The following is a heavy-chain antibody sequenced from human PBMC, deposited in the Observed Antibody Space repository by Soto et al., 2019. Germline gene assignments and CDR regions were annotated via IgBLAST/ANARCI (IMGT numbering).Heavy chain of an antibody. Sequence: EVQLVESGGGLVQPGGSLRLSCEASGFIFSMHWMRWVRQAPGKGLEWVANINENGDAQYYVGSLRGRFTVSRDNTKNSLYLQMNNVRVDDTAVYYCAREGVGHLDREFEVWGQDTMVTVSS. CDR3: AREGVGHLDREFEV. J-gene: IGHJ3*01. V-gene: IGHV3-7*01. D-gene: IGHD1-26*01. CDR2: INENGDAQ. CDR1: GFIFSMHW.